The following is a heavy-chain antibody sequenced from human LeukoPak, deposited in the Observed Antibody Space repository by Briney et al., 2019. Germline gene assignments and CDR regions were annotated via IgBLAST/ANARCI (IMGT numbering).Heavy chain of an antibody. Sequence: SETLSLTCTVSGYSISSGYYWGWIRQPPGKGLEWIGSIYYSGSTYYNPSLKSRVTISVDTSKNQFSLKLSSVTAADTAVYYCASHDYDILTGYYGGAVNYWGQGTLVTVSS. J-gene: IGHJ4*02. CDR3: ASHDYDILTGYYGGAVNY. CDR1: GYSISSGYY. D-gene: IGHD3-9*01. V-gene: IGHV4-38-2*02. CDR2: IYYSGST.